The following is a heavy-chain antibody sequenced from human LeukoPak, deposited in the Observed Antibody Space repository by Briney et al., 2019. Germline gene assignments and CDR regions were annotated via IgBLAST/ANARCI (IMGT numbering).Heavy chain of an antibody. CDR2: IIPIFGTA. D-gene: IGHD1-1*01. Sequence: GASVKVSCKASGGTFSSYAFSWVRQARGQGLEWMGGIIPIFGTANHAQKFQGRVTITADKSTSTAYMELSSLRSEDTAVYYCAGGTNGYFDYWGQGTLVTVSS. CDR1: GGTFSSYA. J-gene: IGHJ4*02. CDR3: AGGTNGYFDY. V-gene: IGHV1-69*06.